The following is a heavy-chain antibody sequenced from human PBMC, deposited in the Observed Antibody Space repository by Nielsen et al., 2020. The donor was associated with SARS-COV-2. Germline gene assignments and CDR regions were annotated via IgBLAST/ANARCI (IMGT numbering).Heavy chain of an antibody. CDR3: ARPMFFGVVIIVHDAFDI. V-gene: IGHV4-39*01. CDR1: GGSISSSSYY. J-gene: IGHJ3*02. CDR2: IYYSGST. Sequence: SETLSLTCTVSGGSISSSSYYWGWIRQPPGKGLEWIGSIYYSGSTHYNPSLKSRVTISVDTSKNQFSLKLSSVTAADTAVYYCARPMFFGVVIIVHDAFDIWGQGTMVTVSS. D-gene: IGHD3-3*01.